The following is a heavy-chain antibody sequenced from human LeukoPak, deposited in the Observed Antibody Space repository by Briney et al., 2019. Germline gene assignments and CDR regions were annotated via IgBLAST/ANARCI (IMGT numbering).Heavy chain of an antibody. CDR3: ATSNWNYDAYGMDV. Sequence: SESLSLTCAVYGGSFSGYYWSWVRQPPGKGLEWVGEINHSGRTKYKPSPKSRVSISVDTSKHQFSLMLTSVTAGDTAVYYCATSNWNYDAYGMDVWGQGTTVTVP. D-gene: IGHD1-7*01. CDR1: GGSFSGYY. J-gene: IGHJ6*02. V-gene: IGHV4-34*01. CDR2: INHSGRT.